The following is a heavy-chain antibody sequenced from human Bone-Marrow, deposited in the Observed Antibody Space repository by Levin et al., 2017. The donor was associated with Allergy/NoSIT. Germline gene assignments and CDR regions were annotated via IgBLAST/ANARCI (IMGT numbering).Heavy chain of an antibody. CDR3: VRDSADRPLQF. V-gene: IGHV4-31*03. D-gene: IGHD6-6*01. CDR2: IYHSGTT. Sequence: SETLSLTCTVSGGSVGSGHYWTWIRQHPGKGLEWIGYIYHSGTTFYNPSLESRTTMSIDTSKGRFSLSLRSVTAADTAIYYCVRDSADRPLQFWGQGTLVTVSS. CDR1: GGSVGSGHY. J-gene: IGHJ4*02.